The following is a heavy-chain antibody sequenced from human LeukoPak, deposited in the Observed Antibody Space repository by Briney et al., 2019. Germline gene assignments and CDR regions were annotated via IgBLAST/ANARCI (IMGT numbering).Heavy chain of an antibody. Sequence: GGSLRLSCAASGFTFSSYATHWVRQAPGKGLEWVAVISYDGSNKYYADSVKGRFTISRDNSKNTLYLQMNSLRSEDTAVYYCARGGGGVILFWGQGTLVTVSS. CDR2: ISYDGSNK. V-gene: IGHV3-30-3*01. CDR3: ARGGGGVILF. D-gene: IGHD3-16*01. J-gene: IGHJ4*02. CDR1: GFTFSSYA.